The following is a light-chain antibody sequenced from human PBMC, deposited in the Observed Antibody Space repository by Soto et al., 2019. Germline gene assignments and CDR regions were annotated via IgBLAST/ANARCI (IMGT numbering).Light chain of an antibody. Sequence: ELVLTQSPGTLSLSPGERATLSCRASQSVSSSYLAWYQQKPGQAPRLLIYGVSSRATGIPDRFSGSGYGTDFTLTISRLEPEDFAVYYCQQYDSSYTFGQGTKLEIK. CDR3: QQYDSSYT. CDR2: GVS. CDR1: QSVSSSY. J-gene: IGKJ2*01. V-gene: IGKV3-20*01.